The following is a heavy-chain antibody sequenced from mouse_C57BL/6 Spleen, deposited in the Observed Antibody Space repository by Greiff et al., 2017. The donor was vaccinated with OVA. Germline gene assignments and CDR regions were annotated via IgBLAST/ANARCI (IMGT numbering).Heavy chain of an antibody. V-gene: IGHV1-72*01. J-gene: IGHJ3*01. D-gene: IGHD2-1*01. CDR1: GYTFTSYW. Sequence: QVQLQQPGAELVKPGASVKLSCKASGYTFTSYWMHWVKQRPGRGLEWIGRFDPNSGGTKYNEKFKSKATLTVDKPSSTAYMQLSSLTSEDSAVYYCARSTGFLLWSFAYWGQGTLVTVSA. CDR3: ARSTGFLLWSFAY. CDR2: FDPNSGGT.